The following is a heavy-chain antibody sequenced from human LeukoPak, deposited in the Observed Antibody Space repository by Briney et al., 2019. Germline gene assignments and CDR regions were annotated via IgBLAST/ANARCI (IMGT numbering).Heavy chain of an antibody. J-gene: IGHJ3*02. CDR1: GFTFSSYS. CDR2: ISYDGSNK. V-gene: IGHV3-30*03. CDR3: ARGYSSSWAGEDAFDI. Sequence: QSGGSLRLSCAASGFTFSSYSMNWVRQAPGKGLEWVAVISYDGSNKYYADSVKGRFTISRDNSKNTLYLQMNSLRAEDTAVYYCARGYSSSWAGEDAFDIWGQGTMVTVSS. D-gene: IGHD6-13*01.